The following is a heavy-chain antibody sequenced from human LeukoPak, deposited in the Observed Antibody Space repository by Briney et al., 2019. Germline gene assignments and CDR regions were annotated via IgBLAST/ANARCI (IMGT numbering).Heavy chain of an antibody. D-gene: IGHD6-13*01. CDR1: GFTYSSYA. V-gene: IGHV3-30*04. CDR2: ISYDGSNK. Sequence: GGSLRLSCAASGFTYSSYAMHWVRQAPGKGLEWVAVISYDGSNKYYADSVKGRFTISRDNSKNTLYLQMNSLRAEDTAVYYCARDLGIALDYWGQGTLVTVSS. J-gene: IGHJ4*02. CDR3: ARDLGIALDY.